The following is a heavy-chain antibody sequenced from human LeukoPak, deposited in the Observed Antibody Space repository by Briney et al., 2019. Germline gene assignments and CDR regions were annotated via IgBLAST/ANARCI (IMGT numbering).Heavy chain of an antibody. CDR2: INQDESKK. J-gene: IGHJ4*02. D-gene: IGHD1-26*01. CDR3: ARDPNILMGANFHS. Sequence: GGSLRLSCAASGFTFSADWMNWVRQAPGKGLEWVANINQDESKKYYVDSVKGRFTISRDNAKNSLYLQMDSLRAEDTAVYYCARDPNILMGANFHSWGQGTLVTVSS. CDR1: GFTFSADW. V-gene: IGHV3-7*01.